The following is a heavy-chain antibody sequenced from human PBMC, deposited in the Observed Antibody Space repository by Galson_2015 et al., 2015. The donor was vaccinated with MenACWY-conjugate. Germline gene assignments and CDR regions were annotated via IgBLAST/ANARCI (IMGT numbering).Heavy chain of an antibody. J-gene: IGHJ4*02. CDR2: ISSSSSNI. V-gene: IGHV3-21*05. CDR1: GFTFSTYS. D-gene: IGHD6-19*01. CDR3: AIVVVVAGTHDYFDY. Sequence: SLRLSCAGSGFTFSTYSMNWVRQAPGKGLEWVAYISSSSSNIYYADSVKGRFTISRDNAKSEVYLQMNTLRADETAVYYCAIVVVVAGTHDYFDYWGQGTLVTVSS.